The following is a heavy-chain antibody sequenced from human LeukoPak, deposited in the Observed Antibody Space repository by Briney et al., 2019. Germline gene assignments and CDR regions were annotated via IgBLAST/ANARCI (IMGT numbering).Heavy chain of an antibody. V-gene: IGHV1-2*02. CDR1: GYTFTGYY. CDR2: INPNSGGT. Sequence: GASVKVSCKASGYTFTGYYMHWVRQAPGQGLEWMGWINPNSGGTNYAQKFQGRVTMTRDTSISTAYMGLSRLRSDDTAVYYCARTPPRGIVVVKLEFDPWGQGTLVTVSS. CDR3: ARTPPRGIVVVKLEFDP. J-gene: IGHJ5*02. D-gene: IGHD3-22*01.